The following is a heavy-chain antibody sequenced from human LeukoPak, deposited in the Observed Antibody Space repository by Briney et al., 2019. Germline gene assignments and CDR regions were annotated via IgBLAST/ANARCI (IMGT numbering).Heavy chain of an antibody. CDR2: IYYSGST. CDR3: ARYCSSTRHYNWFDP. Sequence: PSETLSLTCTVSGGSISSSSYYWGWIRQPPGKGLEWIGSIYYSGSTYYNPSLKSRVTISVDTSKNQFSLKLSSVTAADTAVYYCARYCSSTRHYNWFDPWGQGTLVTVSS. D-gene: IGHD2-2*01. V-gene: IGHV4-39*07. CDR1: GGSISSSSYY. J-gene: IGHJ5*02.